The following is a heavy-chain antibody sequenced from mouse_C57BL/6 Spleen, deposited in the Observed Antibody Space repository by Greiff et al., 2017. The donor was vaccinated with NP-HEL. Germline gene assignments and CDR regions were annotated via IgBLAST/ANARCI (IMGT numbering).Heavy chain of an antibody. CDR2: ISSGSSTI. D-gene: IGHD1-1*01. V-gene: IGHV5-17*01. CDR3: ASASTTVVATGDYAMDY. Sequence: EVQRVESGGGLVKPGGSLKLSCAASGFTFSDYGMHWVRQAPEKGLEWVAYISSGSSTIYSADTVKGRFTISRDNAKNTLFLQMHSLMSEDTAMYYCASASTTVVATGDYAMDYWGQGTSITVSA. CDR1: GFTFSDYG. J-gene: IGHJ4*01.